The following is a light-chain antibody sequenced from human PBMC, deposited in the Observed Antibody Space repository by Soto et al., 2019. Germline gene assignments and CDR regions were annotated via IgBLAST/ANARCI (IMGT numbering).Light chain of an antibody. Sequence: IVMTQSPGSLAVSLGEGATINCRSSQSVLHSSYKNNYLAWYQQKPGQPPKLLIYWASTRESGVPDRFSGSGSGTDFTLTISGLQAEDVAVYYCQQYYSTPPTFGGGTKVEIK. CDR3: QQYYSTPPT. V-gene: IGKV4-1*01. CDR2: WAS. J-gene: IGKJ4*01. CDR1: QSVLHSSYKNNY.